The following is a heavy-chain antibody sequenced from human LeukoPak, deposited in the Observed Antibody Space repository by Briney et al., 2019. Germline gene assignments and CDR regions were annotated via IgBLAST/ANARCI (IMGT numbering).Heavy chain of an antibody. Sequence: ASVTVSCKASGYTFTSYGISWVRQAPGQGLEWMGWISAYNGNTNYAQKLQGRVTMTEDTSTDTAYMELSSLRSEDTAVYYCATPQLYSSGWPQTYYFDYWGQGTLVTVSS. CDR1: GYTFTSYG. J-gene: IGHJ4*02. CDR2: ISAYNGNT. D-gene: IGHD6-19*01. CDR3: ATPQLYSSGWPQTYYFDY. V-gene: IGHV1-18*01.